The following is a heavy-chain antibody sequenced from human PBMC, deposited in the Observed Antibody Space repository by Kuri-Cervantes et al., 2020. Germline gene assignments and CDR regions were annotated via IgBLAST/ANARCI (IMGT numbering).Heavy chain of an antibody. CDR2: ISYDGSNK. Sequence: GESLQISCAASGFTFSSYAMHWVRQAPGKGLEWVAVISYDGSNKYYADSVKGRLTISRDNSKNTLYLQMNSLRAEDTAVYYCARGGVVIYLYYFDYWGQGTLVTVSS. D-gene: IGHD3-3*01. CDR1: GFTFSSYA. V-gene: IGHV3-30-3*01. CDR3: ARGGVVIYLYYFDY. J-gene: IGHJ4*02.